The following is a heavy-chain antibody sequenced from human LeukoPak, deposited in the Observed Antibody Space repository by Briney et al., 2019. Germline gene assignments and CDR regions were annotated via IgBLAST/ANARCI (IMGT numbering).Heavy chain of an antibody. V-gene: IGHV1-2*02. CDR3: TRGDGGFGEFDFDC. CDR2: INPSSGGT. CDR1: GYTFTVYY. D-gene: IGHD3-10*01. Sequence: ASVTLSFTASGYTFTVYYMHWVRQAPGPGREWMGCINPSSGGTNYAQKFQGRVTMTSDTSISTAYMQLTRLRSDDTAVYFCTRGDGGFGEFDFDCWGQGTLVIVSS. J-gene: IGHJ4*02.